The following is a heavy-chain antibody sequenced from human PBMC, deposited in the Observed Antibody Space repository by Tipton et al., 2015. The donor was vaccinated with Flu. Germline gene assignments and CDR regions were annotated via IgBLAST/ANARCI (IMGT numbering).Heavy chain of an antibody. Sequence: LRLSCTVSGDSMRRDYFWGWIRQAPGKGLEWIGNIHYSGSPHYNPSLKSRVTISVDTSKNQFSLRLNSVTAADTAVYYCARDPSLGMPDYFDFWGQGILVTASS. J-gene: IGHJ4*02. CDR1: GDSMRRDYF. CDR2: IHYSGSP. CDR3: ARDPSLGMPDYFDF. V-gene: IGHV4-38-2*02. D-gene: IGHD2-2*01.